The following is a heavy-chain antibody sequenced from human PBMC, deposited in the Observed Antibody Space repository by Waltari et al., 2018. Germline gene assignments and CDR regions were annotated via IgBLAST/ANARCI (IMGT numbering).Heavy chain of an antibody. Sequence: EVQLVESGGGLVQPGGSLRLSCVVSGFTFSNYWMTWVRQAPGNGLKWVANINEDGSARSYVDSLSGQFTISRDNAKMSLYLQINSLRAEDTAVYYCARDIPAGNSFLDYWGQGTQVTVSS. CDR1: GFTFSNYW. V-gene: IGHV3-7*01. CDR2: INEDGSAR. CDR3: ARDIPAGNSFLDY. D-gene: IGHD2-2*02. J-gene: IGHJ4*02.